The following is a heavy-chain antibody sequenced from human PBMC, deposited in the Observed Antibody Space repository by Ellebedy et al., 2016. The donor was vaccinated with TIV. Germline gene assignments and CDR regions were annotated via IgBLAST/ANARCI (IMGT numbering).Heavy chain of an antibody. D-gene: IGHD2-8*02. CDR3: ATKHCTGGNCHHPTFDY. V-gene: IGHV1-18*01. Sequence: ASVKVSXXASGYTFTNYGISWVRQAPGQGLEWMGWISAYNGNTNYAQKLQGRVTMTTDTSTSTAYMEVDRLRSDDTAVYFCATKHCTGGNCHHPTFDYWGQGTLVTVSS. CDR2: ISAYNGNT. J-gene: IGHJ4*02. CDR1: GYTFTNYG.